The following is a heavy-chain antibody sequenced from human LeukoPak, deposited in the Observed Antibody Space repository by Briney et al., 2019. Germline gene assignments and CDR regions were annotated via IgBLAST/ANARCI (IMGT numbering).Heavy chain of an antibody. CDR2: FDPEDGET. CDR1: GYTFIGYY. CDR3: ATDRQQLVTVFDY. D-gene: IGHD6-13*01. V-gene: IGHV1-24*01. J-gene: IGHJ4*02. Sequence: ASVKVSCKASGYTFIGYYMHWVRQAPGQGLEWMGGFDPEDGETIYAQKFQGRVTMTEDTSTDTAYMELSSLRSEDTAVYYCATDRQQLVTVFDYWGQGTLVTVSS.